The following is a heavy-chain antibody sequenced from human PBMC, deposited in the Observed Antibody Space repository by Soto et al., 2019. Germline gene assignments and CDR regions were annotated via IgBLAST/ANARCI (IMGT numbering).Heavy chain of an antibody. CDR1: GGSISSYY. CDR2: IYYSGST. D-gene: IGHD6-13*01. CDR3: ARGEAAETWWGPPDY. Sequence: PSETLSLTCTVSGGSISSYYCSWIRQPPGKGLEWIGYIYYSGSTNYNPSLKSRVTISVDTSKNQFSLKLSSVTAADTAVYYCARGEAAETWWGPPDYWGQGTLVTVSS. V-gene: IGHV4-59*01. J-gene: IGHJ4*02.